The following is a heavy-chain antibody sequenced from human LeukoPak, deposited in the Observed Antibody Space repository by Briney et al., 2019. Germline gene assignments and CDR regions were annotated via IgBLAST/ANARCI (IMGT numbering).Heavy chain of an antibody. Sequence: SETLSLTCAVSGGSISSSNWWSWVRQPPGKGLEWIGEIYHSGSTNYNPSLKSRVTISVDTSKNQFSLKLSSVTAADTAVYYCARDLARIVATSGPPKYYFDYWGQGTLVTVSS. CDR2: IYHSGST. CDR3: ARDLARIVATSGPPKYYFDY. J-gene: IGHJ4*02. D-gene: IGHD5-12*01. CDR1: GGSISSSNW. V-gene: IGHV4-4*02.